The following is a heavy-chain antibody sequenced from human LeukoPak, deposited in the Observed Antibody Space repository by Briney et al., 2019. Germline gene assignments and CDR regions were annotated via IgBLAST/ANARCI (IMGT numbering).Heavy chain of an antibody. J-gene: IGHJ4*02. CDR2: VNTNTGNP. V-gene: IGHV7-4-1*02. Sequence: ASVKVSCKASGYTFTNFAMNWVRQAPGQGLEWMGWVNTNTGNPTYAQGFTGRFVFSLDTSVSTAYLQISSLKAEDTAVYYCARESGSSWVYFDYWGQGTLVTVSS. D-gene: IGHD6-13*01. CDR3: ARESGSSWVYFDY. CDR1: GYTFTNFA.